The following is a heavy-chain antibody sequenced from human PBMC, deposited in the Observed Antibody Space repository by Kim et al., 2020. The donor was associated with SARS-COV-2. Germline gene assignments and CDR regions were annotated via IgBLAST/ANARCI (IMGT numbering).Heavy chain of an antibody. D-gene: IGHD3-22*01. CDR2: K. J-gene: IGHJ4*02. V-gene: IGHV3-30*01. Sequence: KYYADFVKGRFTISRDNSKNTLYLQMNSLRAEDTAVYYCARSDITMIVVDWGQGTLVTVSS. CDR3: ARSDITMIVVD.